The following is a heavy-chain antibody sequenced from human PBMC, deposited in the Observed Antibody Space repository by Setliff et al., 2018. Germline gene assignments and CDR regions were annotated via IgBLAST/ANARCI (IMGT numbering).Heavy chain of an antibody. CDR2: IIPMFGTP. CDR3: ARSPAVLGIVYLDP. J-gene: IGHJ5*02. D-gene: IGHD2-15*01. V-gene: IGHV1-69*05. CDR1: GDSFSNYA. Sequence: SVKVSCKASGDSFSNYAISWVRQAPGQGLEWMGGIIPMFGTPAYTQKFQDRVTITTDESTSTAYMELNSLTSEDTAVDYCARSPAVLGIVYLDPWGQGTLVTVSS.